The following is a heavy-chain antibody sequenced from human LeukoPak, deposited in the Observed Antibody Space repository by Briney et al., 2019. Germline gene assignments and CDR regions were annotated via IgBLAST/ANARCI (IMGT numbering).Heavy chain of an antibody. CDR3: ASYSSGWYGDNWFDP. V-gene: IGHV1-8*01. CDR1: GYTFTSYD. D-gene: IGHD6-19*01. CDR2: MNPNSGNT. J-gene: IGHJ5*02. Sequence: GASVKVSCKASGYTFTSYDINWVRQATGQGLEWMGWMNPNSGNTGYAQKFQGRVTMTRNTSISTAYMELSSLRSEDTAVYYCASYSSGWYGDNWFDPWGLGTLVTVSS.